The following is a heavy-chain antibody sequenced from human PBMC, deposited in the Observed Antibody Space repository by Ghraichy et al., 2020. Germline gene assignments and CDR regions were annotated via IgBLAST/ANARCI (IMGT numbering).Heavy chain of an antibody. V-gene: IGHV1-58*01. Sequence: SVKVSCKASGFTFTSSAVQWVRQARGQRLEWIGWIVVGSGNTNYAQKFQERVTITRDMSTSTAYMELSSLRSEDTAVYYCAAEGPWGDYGPFDYWGQGTLVTVSS. CDR2: IVVGSGNT. J-gene: IGHJ4*02. CDR1: GFTFTSSA. D-gene: IGHD4-17*01. CDR3: AAEGPWGDYGPFDY.